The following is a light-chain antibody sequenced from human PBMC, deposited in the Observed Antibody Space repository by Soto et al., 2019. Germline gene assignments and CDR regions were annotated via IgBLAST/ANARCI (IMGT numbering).Light chain of an antibody. V-gene: IGLV2-14*01. J-gene: IGLJ1*01. CDR1: SSDVGGYNA. CDR3: GSYASGGAYV. CDR2: DVS. Sequence: QSVLTQPVSVSWSPGQSITISCTGTSSDVGGYNAVSWYQQHPGKAPKLMIYDVSNRPSGASDRFSGSKSVNTASLTISGLQAEDQADYSCGSYASGGAYVFGTGTKSPS.